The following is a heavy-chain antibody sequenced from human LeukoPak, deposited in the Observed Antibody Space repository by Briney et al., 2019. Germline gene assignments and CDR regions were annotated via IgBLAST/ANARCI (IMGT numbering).Heavy chain of an antibody. CDR2: ISNDGVT. V-gene: IGHV3-53*01. Sequence: GGSLRLSCATSDFPVSDNYMSWVRQAPGRGLEWVSVISNDGVTDYADSVKGRFTISRDDSNDTVLLHMSSLSPEDAAVYYCGGSGSYYTPSYYWGQGTLVTVSS. CDR1: DFPVSDNY. J-gene: IGHJ4*02. CDR3: GGSGSYYTPSYY. D-gene: IGHD3-10*01.